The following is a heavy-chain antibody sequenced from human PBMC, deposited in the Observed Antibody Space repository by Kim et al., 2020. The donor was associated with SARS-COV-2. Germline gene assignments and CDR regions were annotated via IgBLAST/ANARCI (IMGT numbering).Heavy chain of an antibody. CDR3: ARWTSTSYY. V-gene: IGHV3-7*01. D-gene: IGHD2-2*01. CDR1: GFSLGDYW. CDR2: ITQDGTDK. Sequence: GGSLRLSCAASGFSLGDYWMNWVRQAPGKGLEWVANITQDGTDKHYVDSVKGRSTISRDNAKNSLYLQMNSLRAEDTAVYYCARWTSTSYYWGQGTLVTVSS. J-gene: IGHJ4*02.